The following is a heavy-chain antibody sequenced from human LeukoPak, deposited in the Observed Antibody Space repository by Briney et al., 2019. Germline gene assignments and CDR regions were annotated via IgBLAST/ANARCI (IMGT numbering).Heavy chain of an antibody. J-gene: IGHJ4*02. V-gene: IGHV4-30-2*01. CDR1: GGSISRGGYS. Sequence: SETLSLTCAASGGSISRGGYSWSWIRQPPGKGLEWIGYFYHSGSTYNNPSLKSRVTISVDRSKNQFSLKLSSVTAADTAVYYCARAPDSSDYYYLDYWGQGTLVTVSS. CDR3: ARAPDSSDYYYLDY. CDR2: FYHSGST. D-gene: IGHD3-22*01.